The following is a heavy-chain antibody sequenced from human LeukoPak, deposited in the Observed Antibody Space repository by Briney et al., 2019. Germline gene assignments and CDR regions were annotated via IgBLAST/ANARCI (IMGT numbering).Heavy chain of an antibody. CDR1: GFTFSSYA. CDR3: AKDRGDYYASGYYFDY. D-gene: IGHD3-10*01. Sequence: GGSLRLSCAASGFTFSSYAMSWVRQAPGKGLEWVSAISGSGGSTYYADSVKGRFTISRDNSKNTLYLQMKSLRAEDTAVYYCAKDRGDYYASGYYFDYWGQGTLVTVSS. CDR2: ISGSGGST. J-gene: IGHJ4*02. V-gene: IGHV3-23*01.